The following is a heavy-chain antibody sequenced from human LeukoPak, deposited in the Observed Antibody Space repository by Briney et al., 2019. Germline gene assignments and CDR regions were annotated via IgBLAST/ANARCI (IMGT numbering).Heavy chain of an antibody. CDR3: AGGYYSGSRIDY. V-gene: IGHV3-74*01. D-gene: IGHD6-13*01. CDR2: INSDGTTT. J-gene: IGHJ4*02. Sequence: PGGSLRLSCAASAFTFSSYWMHWVRQGPGKGLVWVARINSDGTTTIYADSVKGRFTISRDNARNTLYLQMNSLTADDTAVYYCAGGYYSGSRIDYWGQGTLVTVSS. CDR1: AFTFSSYW.